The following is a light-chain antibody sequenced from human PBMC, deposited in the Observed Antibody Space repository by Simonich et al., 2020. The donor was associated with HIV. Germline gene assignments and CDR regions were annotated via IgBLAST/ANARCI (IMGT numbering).Light chain of an antibody. J-gene: IGLJ3*02. CDR2: DIS. CDR1: SSDIGGYNY. Sequence: QSALTQPASVSGSPGQSITISCTGTSSDIGGYNYVAWYQQYPGTAPKLMIYDISNRPSGDSNRFSGSKSGNTASLTISGLQAEDEADYYCSSYTSSSTVVFGGETKLTVL. V-gene: IGLV2-14*03. CDR3: SSYTSSSTVV.